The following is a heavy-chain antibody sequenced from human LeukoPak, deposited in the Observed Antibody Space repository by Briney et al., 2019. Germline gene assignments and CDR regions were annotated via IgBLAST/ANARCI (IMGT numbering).Heavy chain of an antibody. CDR2: IYYSGST. J-gene: IGHJ4*02. D-gene: IGHD3-3*01. CDR1: GGSISSGGYY. Sequence: KSSETLSLTCTVSGGSISSGGYYWSWIRQHPGKGLEWIGYIYYSGSTYYNPSLKSRVTISVDTSKNQFSLKLSSVTAADTAVYYCARAPYDFWSGYDYWGQGTLVTVSS. CDR3: ARAPYDFWSGYDY. V-gene: IGHV4-30-4*08.